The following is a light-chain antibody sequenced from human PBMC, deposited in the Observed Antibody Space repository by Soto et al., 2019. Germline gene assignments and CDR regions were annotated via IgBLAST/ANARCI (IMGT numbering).Light chain of an antibody. J-gene: IGKJ4*01. V-gene: IGKV3-20*01. CDR2: DAS. CDR3: QQFSSYPLT. CDR1: QTVRNNY. Sequence: EILLTQSPGTQSLSQGEKSTLXXRASQTVRNNYLAWYQQKPGQAPRLXIYDASSRATGIPDRFSGGGSGTDFTLTISRLEPEDFAVYYCQQFSSYPLTFGGGTKVDIK.